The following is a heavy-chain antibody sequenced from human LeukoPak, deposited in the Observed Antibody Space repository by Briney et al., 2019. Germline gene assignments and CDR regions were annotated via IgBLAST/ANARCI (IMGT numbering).Heavy chain of an antibody. Sequence: PGGSLRLSCTASGFTFGDYAMSWFRQAPGKGLEWVGFIRSKAYGGTTEYAASVKGRFTISRDDSKSIAYLQMNSLKTEDTAVYYCTRGKHYDFWSGYYTGIGDYRGQGTLVTVSS. CDR2: IRSKAYGGTT. D-gene: IGHD3-3*01. J-gene: IGHJ4*02. V-gene: IGHV3-49*03. CDR3: TRGKHYDFWSGYYTGIGDY. CDR1: GFTFGDYA.